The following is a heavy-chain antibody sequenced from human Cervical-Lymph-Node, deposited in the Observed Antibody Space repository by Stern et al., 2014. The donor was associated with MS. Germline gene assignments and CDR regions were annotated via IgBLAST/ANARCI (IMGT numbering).Heavy chain of an antibody. V-gene: IGHV1-69*06. CDR3: ARDPPEALLRSRPGDNY. J-gene: IGHJ4*02. D-gene: IGHD7-27*01. Sequence: QVQLVQSGAEVKKPGSSVKVSCKASGGTFSMSAFSWVRQAPGQGLEWMGGVIPLFSTATYAQRFRDRVTFTADKSTNTVYMELTNLRSDDTAVYYCARDPPEALLRSRPGDNYWGQGTLVAVSS. CDR1: GGTFSMSA. CDR2: VIPLFSTA.